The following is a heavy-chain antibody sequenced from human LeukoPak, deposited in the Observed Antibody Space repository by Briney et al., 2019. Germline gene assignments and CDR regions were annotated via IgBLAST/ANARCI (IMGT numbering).Heavy chain of an antibody. D-gene: IGHD7-27*01. Sequence: GSLRLSCAASGFTFSSYSMNWVRQAPGKGLEGVSSISSSSSYIYYADSLKGRFTISRDNAKNSLYLQMHSLRAEDTAVSYCAGEGTLNGAGDGTFDIWGQGTMVTVSS. V-gene: IGHV3-21*01. CDR1: GFTFSSYS. CDR2: ISSSSSYI. CDR3: AGEGTLNGAGDGTFDI. J-gene: IGHJ3*02.